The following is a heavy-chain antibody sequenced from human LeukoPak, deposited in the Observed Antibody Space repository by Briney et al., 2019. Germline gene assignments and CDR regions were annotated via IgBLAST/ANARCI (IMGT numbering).Heavy chain of an antibody. J-gene: IGHJ4*02. D-gene: IGHD3-22*01. CDR1: GFTFSSNY. CDR3: ASSLLYYYDSSGYYRYYFDY. CDR2: IYSGGST. Sequence: GGSLRLSCAASGFTFSSNYMSWVRQAPGKGLEWVPVIYSGGSTYYADSVKGRFTISRDNSKNTLYLQMNSLRAEDTAVYYCASSLLYYYDSSGYYRYYFDYWGQGTLVTVSS. V-gene: IGHV3-53*01.